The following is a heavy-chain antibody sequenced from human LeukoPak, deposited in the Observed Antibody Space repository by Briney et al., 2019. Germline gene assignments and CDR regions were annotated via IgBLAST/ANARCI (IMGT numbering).Heavy chain of an antibody. Sequence: RASVKVSCKASGYTFTSYGISRVRQAPGQGLEWMGWISAYNGNTNYAQKLQGRVTMTTDTSTSTAYMELRSLRSDDTAVYYCARDRSSIAVAGTLSTWGQGTLVTVSS. V-gene: IGHV1-18*01. CDR2: ISAYNGNT. CDR3: ARDRSSIAVAGTLST. J-gene: IGHJ5*02. D-gene: IGHD6-19*01. CDR1: GYTFTSYG.